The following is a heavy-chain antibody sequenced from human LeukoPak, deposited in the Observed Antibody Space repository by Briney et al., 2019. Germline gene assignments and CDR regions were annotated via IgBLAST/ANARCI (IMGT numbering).Heavy chain of an antibody. CDR3: AKDRTYHSDFSAYYFSPPLQQY. J-gene: IGHJ4*02. CDR1: GFTFTNYA. CDR2: IFNTGST. D-gene: IGHD3-22*01. Sequence: GGSLRLSCVASGFTFTNYAMTWVRQAPGKGLEWVSSIFNTGSTYCADSVKGRVTISRDNSRNMVYLQMNSLRAEDTAVYYCAKDRTYHSDFSAYYFSPPLQQYWGQGTLVTVSS. V-gene: IGHV3-23*01.